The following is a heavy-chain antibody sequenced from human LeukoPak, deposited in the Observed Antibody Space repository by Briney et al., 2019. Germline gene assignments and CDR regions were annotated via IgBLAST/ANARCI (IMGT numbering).Heavy chain of an antibody. CDR3: ARDVNYAFDY. CDR2: ISANRGNT. D-gene: IGHD2-2*01. Sequence: ASVKVSCKPPGYSFTRNGISWVRQAPRQGLEWMAWISANRGNTKYAQNFQDRVTLTTDTSTSTAYMEQRSLSSDDTAVYYCARDVNYAFDYWGQGTLVTVSS. CDR1: GYSFTRNG. J-gene: IGHJ4*02. V-gene: IGHV1-18*01.